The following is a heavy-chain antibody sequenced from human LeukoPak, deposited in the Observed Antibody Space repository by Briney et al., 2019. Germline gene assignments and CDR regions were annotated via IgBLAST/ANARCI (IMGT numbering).Heavy chain of an antibody. V-gene: IGHV1-18*01. J-gene: IGHJ4*02. CDR2: ISTYNGNT. CDR3: ARVLRYDFWSAYYFDY. CDR1: GYTFNSSD. D-gene: IGHD3-3*01. Sequence: ASVKVSCKASGYTFNSSDISWVRQAPGQGLEWMAWISTYNGNTNYALKVQGRATMTTDTSTSTAYMELRSLRSDDTAVYYCARVLRYDFWSAYYFDYWGQGTLVTVSS.